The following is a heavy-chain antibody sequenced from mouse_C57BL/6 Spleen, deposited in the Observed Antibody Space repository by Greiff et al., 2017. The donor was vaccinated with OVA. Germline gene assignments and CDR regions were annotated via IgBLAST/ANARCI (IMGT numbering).Heavy chain of an antibody. Sequence: QVQLQQPGAELVMPGASVKLSCKASGYTFTSYWMHWLKQRPGQGLEWIGEIDPSDSYTNYNQKFKGKSTLTVDKSSSTAYMQLSSLTSEDSAVYYCARGSYYGSSAFDYWGQGTTLTVSS. CDR3: ARGSYYGSSAFDY. D-gene: IGHD1-1*01. CDR2: IDPSDSYT. J-gene: IGHJ2*01. CDR1: GYTFTSYW. V-gene: IGHV1-69*01.